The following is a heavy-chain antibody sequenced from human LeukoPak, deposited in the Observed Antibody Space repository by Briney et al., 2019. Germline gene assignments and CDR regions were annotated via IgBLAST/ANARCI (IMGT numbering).Heavy chain of an antibody. Sequence: ASVNVSCKASGYTFISYGISWVRQAPGQGLEWMGWIGAYNGNTNYAQKLQGRVTMTTDTSTSTAYMELRSLRSDDTAVYYCARDRIAVAGSRSDYWGQGTLVTVSS. J-gene: IGHJ4*02. D-gene: IGHD6-19*01. CDR1: GYTFISYG. CDR3: ARDRIAVAGSRSDY. CDR2: IGAYNGNT. V-gene: IGHV1-18*01.